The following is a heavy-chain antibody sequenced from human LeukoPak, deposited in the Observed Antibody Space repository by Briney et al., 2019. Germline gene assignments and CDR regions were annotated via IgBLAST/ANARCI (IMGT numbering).Heavy chain of an antibody. CDR1: GFTFSSYW. CDR2: IKQDGSEK. CDR3: ARVGADYYDSSAFDY. D-gene: IGHD3-22*01. Sequence: GGSLRLSCAASGFTFSSYWMSWVRQAPGKGLEWVANIKQDGSEKYYVDSVKGRFTISRDNAKNSLYLQMNSLRAEDTAVYYCARVGADYYDSSAFDYWGQGTLVTVSS. V-gene: IGHV3-7*01. J-gene: IGHJ4*02.